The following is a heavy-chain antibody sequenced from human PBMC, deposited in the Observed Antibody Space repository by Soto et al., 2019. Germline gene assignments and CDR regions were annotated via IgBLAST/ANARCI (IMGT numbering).Heavy chain of an antibody. CDR3: ARSVSRDGYNSLDY. J-gene: IGHJ4*02. CDR2: IWYDGSNK. V-gene: IGHV3-33*01. Sequence: QVQLVESGGGVVQPGRSLRLSCAASGFTFSSYGMHWVRQAPGKGLEWVAVIWYDGSNKYYADSVKGRFTISRDNSKNTLYLQMKSLRAEDRAVYYCARSVSRDGYNSLDYWGQGTLVTVSS. CDR1: GFTFSSYG. D-gene: IGHD5-12*01.